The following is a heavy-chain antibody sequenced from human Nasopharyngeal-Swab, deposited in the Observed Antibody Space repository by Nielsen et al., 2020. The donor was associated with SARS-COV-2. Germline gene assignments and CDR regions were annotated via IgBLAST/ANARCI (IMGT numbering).Heavy chain of an antibody. CDR1: GGSISSSSYY. V-gene: IGHV4-39*01. J-gene: IGHJ4*02. CDR2: IYYSGST. D-gene: IGHD3-10*01. Sequence: SDTLSLTCTVSGGSISSSSYYWGWIRQPPGKGLEWIGSIYYSGSTYYNPSLKSRVTISVDTSKNQFSPKLSSVTAADTAVYYCSSGELLLDYWGQGTLVTVSS. CDR3: SSGELLLDY.